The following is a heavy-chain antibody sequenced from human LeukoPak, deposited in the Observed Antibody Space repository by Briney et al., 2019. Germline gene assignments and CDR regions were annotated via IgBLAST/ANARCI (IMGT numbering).Heavy chain of an antibody. J-gene: IGHJ3*02. CDR1: GFTFDDYG. D-gene: IGHD2-8*01. CDR2: ISWNSGSI. V-gene: IGHV3-9*01. Sequence: GGSLRLSCAASGFTFDDYGMHWVRQAPGKGLEWVSGISWNSGSIGYADSVKGRFTISRDNAKNSLYLQMNSLRAEDTALYYCAKEMYARGTLDAFVIWGQGTMVTVSS. CDR3: AKEMYARGTLDAFVI.